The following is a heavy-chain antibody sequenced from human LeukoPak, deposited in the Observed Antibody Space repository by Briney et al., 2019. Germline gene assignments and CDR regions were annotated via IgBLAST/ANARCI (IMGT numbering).Heavy chain of an antibody. J-gene: IGHJ4*02. D-gene: IGHD3-3*01. V-gene: IGHV3-7*01. CDR1: GFTFSSYW. CDR2: IKQDGSEK. Sequence: GGSLRLSCAASGFTFSSYWMSWVRQAPGKGLEWVANIKQDGSEKYYVDSVKGRFTISRDNAKNSLYLQMNSLRAEDTAVYYCARYLDFWSGSYYFDYWGQGTLVTVSS. CDR3: ARYLDFWSGSYYFDY.